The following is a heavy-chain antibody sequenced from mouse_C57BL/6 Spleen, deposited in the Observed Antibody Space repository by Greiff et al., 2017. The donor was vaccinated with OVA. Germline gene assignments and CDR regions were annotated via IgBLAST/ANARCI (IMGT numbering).Heavy chain of an antibody. D-gene: IGHD2-4*01. V-gene: IGHV5-17*01. Sequence: EVHLVESGGGLVKPGGSLKLSCAASGFTFSDYGMHWVRQAPEKGLEWVAYISSGSSTIYSADTVKGRFTISRDNAKNTLFLQMTSLRSEDTAMYYCARDYDWYFDVWGTGTTVTVSS. CDR1: GFTFSDYG. J-gene: IGHJ1*03. CDR2: ISSGSSTI. CDR3: ARDYDWYFDV.